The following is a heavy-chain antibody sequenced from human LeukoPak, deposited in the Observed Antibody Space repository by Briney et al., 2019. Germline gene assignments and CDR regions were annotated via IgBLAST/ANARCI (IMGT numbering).Heavy chain of an antibody. Sequence: LETLSLTCAVYGGSFSGYYWSWIRQPPGKGLEWIGEINHSGSTNYNPSLKSRVTISVDTSKNQFSLKLSSATAADTAVYYCARGNLYYYYGMDVWGQGTTVTVSS. CDR3: ARGNLYYYYGMDV. V-gene: IGHV4-34*01. CDR2: INHSGST. D-gene: IGHD1-14*01. CDR1: GGSFSGYY. J-gene: IGHJ6*02.